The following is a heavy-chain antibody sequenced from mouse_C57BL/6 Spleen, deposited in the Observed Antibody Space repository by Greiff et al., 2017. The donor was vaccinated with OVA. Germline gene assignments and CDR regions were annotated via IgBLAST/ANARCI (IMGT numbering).Heavy chain of an antibody. CDR2: IDPETGGT. V-gene: IGHV1-15*01. CDR3: STGTMDY. Sequence: QVQLKESGAELVRPGASVTLSCKASGYTFTDYEMHWVKRTPVHGLEWIGAIDPETGGTAYNQKFKGKAILTADKSSSTAYMELRSLTSEDSAVYYCSTGTMDYWGQGTTLTVSS. J-gene: IGHJ2*01. D-gene: IGHD4-1*01. CDR1: GYTFTDYE.